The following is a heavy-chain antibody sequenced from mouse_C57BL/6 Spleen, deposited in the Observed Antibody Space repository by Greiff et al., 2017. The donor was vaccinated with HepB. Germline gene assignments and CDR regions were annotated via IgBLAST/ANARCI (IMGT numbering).Heavy chain of an antibody. V-gene: IGHV5-9-1*02. D-gene: IGHD1-1*01. CDR2: ISSGGDYI. CDR3: TRDFYYYGSSYYAMDY. CDR1: GFTFSSYA. Sequence: EVHLVESGEGLVKPGGSLKLSCAASGFTFSSYAMSWVRQTPEKRLEWVAYISSGGDYIYYADTVKGRFTISRDNARNTLYLQMSSLKSEDTAMYYCTRDFYYYGSSYYAMDYWGQGTSVTVSS. J-gene: IGHJ4*01.